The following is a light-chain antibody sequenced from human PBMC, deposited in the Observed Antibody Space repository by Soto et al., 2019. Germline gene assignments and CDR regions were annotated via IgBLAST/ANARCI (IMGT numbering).Light chain of an antibody. V-gene: IGLV1-51*01. J-gene: IGLJ2*01. CDR3: GAWDSSLSVGV. CDR2: DNN. Sequence: QSVLTQPPSVSAAPGQKVTISCSGSSSNIGSNYVSWYQQLPGTAPKLLIYDNNKRPSGIPDRFSGSKSGTSGTLGITGLQTGDEADYYCGAWDSSLSVGVFGGGTKVTVL. CDR1: SSNIGSNY.